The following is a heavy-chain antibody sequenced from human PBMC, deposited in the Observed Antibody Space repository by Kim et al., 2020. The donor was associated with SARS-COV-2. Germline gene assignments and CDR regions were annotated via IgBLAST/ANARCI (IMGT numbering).Heavy chain of an antibody. CDR3: AKDIYYDSSGYYFGGGDY. J-gene: IGHJ4*02. CDR1: GFTFSSYG. V-gene: IGHV3-30*18. CDR2: ISYDGSNK. Sequence: GGSLRLSCAASGFTFSSYGMHWVRQAPGKGLEWVAVISYDGSNKYYADSVKGRFTISRDNSKNTLYLQMNSPRAEDTAVYYCAKDIYYDSSGYYFGGGDYWGQGTLVTVSS. D-gene: IGHD3-22*01.